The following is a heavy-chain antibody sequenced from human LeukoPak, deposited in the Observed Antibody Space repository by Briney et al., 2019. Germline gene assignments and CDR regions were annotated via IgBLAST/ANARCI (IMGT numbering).Heavy chain of an antibody. CDR3: ARDRGIAVAEMDY. Sequence: SVKVSCKASGGTFSSYAISWVRQAPGQGLEWMGRIIPIFGIANYAQKFQGRVTITADKSTSTVYMELSSLRSEDTAVYYCARDRGIAVAEMDYWGQGTLVTVSS. CDR2: IIPIFGIA. D-gene: IGHD6-19*01. CDR1: GGTFSSYA. J-gene: IGHJ4*02. V-gene: IGHV1-69*04.